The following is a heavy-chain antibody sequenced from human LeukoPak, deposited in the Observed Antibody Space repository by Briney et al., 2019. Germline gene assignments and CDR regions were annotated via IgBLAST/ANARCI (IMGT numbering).Heavy chain of an antibody. CDR2: IYYSGTT. J-gene: IGHJ4*02. D-gene: IGHD2-2*01. Sequence: SETLSLTCTVSGGSINTYYWYWIRQPPGKGLEWIGYIYYSGTTKYSTSLKSRVTLSLDTPKNQIFLRLTSVTAADTAVYYCARRGRSSTDPFEYWGQATLVTVSS. V-gene: IGHV4-59*08. CDR1: GGSINTYY. CDR3: ARRGRSSTDPFEY.